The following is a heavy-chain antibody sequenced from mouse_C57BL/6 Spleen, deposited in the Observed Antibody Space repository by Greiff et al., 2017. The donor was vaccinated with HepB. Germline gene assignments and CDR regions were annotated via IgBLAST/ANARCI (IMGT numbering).Heavy chain of an antibody. CDR3: ARGGYGNYDY. CDR2: IYPGDGDT. J-gene: IGHJ2*01. CDR1: GYAFSSYW. Sequence: VQLVESGAELVKPGASVKISCKASGYAFSSYWMNWVKQRPGKGLEWIGQIYPGDGDTNYNGKFKGKATLTADKSSSTAYMQLSSLTSEDSAVYFCARGGYGNYDYWGQGTTLTVSS. V-gene: IGHV1-80*01. D-gene: IGHD2-1*01.